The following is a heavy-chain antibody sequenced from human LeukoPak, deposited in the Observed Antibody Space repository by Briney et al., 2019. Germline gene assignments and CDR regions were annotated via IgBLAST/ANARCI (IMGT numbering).Heavy chain of an antibody. CDR1: GGSMRSNY. CDR2: IYYSGST. J-gene: IGHJ5*02. D-gene: IGHD1-26*01. V-gene: IGHV4-59*01. Sequence: LETLSLTCTVSGGSMRSNYWSLTRQPPGKGLEWIGNIYYSGSTNYNPSLKSRVTISIDPSKNQFSLKLSSVTAADTAIYYCVKDNGRWFDPWGQGTLVTVSS. CDR3: VKDNGRWFDP.